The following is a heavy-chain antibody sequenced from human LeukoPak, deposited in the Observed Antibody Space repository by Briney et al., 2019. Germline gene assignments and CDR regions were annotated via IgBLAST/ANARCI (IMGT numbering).Heavy chain of an antibody. CDR2: MSGSGGAA. V-gene: IGHV3-23*01. D-gene: IGHD6-19*01. Sequence: GGSLRLSCAASGFTFSNYAMAWVRQAPGKGLKGISVMSGSGGAAYYADSVKGRFTISRDNSKNTVYLQMNSLTADDTALYYCAKEPPRYSSGWYYDYWGQGTLVTVAS. J-gene: IGHJ4*02. CDR1: GFTFSNYA. CDR3: AKEPPRYSSGWYYDY.